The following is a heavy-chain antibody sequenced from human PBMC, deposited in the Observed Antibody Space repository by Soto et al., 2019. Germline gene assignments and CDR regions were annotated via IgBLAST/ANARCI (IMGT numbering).Heavy chain of an antibody. D-gene: IGHD6-13*01. CDR3: ARIESIARNWFDP. Sequence: GESLKLSGNGPGFSFTNYWISWVRQMPGKGLEWMGNIDPVDSYANYSPSFQGHVTFSVDTSISTAYLQWSSLKASDTAMYFCARIESIARNWFDPWGQGTLVTVSS. CDR1: GFSFTNYW. V-gene: IGHV5-10-1*01. J-gene: IGHJ5*02. CDR2: IDPVDSYA.